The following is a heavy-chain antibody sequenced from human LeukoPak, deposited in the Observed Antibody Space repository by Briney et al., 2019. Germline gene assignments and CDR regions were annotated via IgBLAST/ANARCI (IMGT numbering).Heavy chain of an antibody. Sequence: GASVKVSCKASGYTFTSYDINWVRQATGQGLEWMGWMNPNSGNTVYAQKFQGRVTMTRNTSISTAYMELSSLRSEDTAVYYCAGFYYDSSGYYYYYYYGMDVWGQGTTVTVSS. V-gene: IGHV1-8*01. J-gene: IGHJ6*02. CDR3: AGFYYDSSGYYYYYYYGMDV. D-gene: IGHD3-22*01. CDR2: MNPNSGNT. CDR1: GYTFTSYD.